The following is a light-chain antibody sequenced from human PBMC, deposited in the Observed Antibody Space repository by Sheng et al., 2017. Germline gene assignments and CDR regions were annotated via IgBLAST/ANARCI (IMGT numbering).Light chain of an antibody. CDR1: SSDIGGYNY. CDR3: SSYTSVNTYV. CDR2: DVS. V-gene: IGLV2-14*03. Sequence: QSALTQPASVSGSLGQSITISCTGTSSDIGGYNYVSWYQQHPGKAPKVMIYDVSNRPSGVSTRFSGSKSGNTASLTISGLQAEDEADYYCSSYTSVNTYVFGAGTKVTVL. J-gene: IGLJ1*01.